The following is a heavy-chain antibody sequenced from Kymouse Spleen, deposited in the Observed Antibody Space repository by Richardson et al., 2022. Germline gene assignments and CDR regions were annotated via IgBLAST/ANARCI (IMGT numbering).Heavy chain of an antibody. D-gene: IGHD5-12*01. CDR1: GFTFSSYS. V-gene: IGHV3-21*03. Sequence: EVQLVESGGGLVKPGGSLRLSCAASGFTFSSYSMNWVRQAPGKGLEWVSSISSSSSYIYYADSVKGRFTISRDNAKNSLYLQMNSLRAEDTAVYYCAREGVDIVATITFDYWGQGTLVTVSS. CDR2: ISSSSSYI. CDR3: AREGVDIVATITFDY. J-gene: IGHJ4*02.